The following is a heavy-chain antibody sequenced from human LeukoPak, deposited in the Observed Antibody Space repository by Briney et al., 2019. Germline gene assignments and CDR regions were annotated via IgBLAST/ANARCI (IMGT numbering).Heavy chain of an antibody. J-gene: IGHJ4*02. D-gene: IGHD6-19*01. CDR1: GFTFDDYG. Sequence: GGSLRLSCAASGFTFDDYGMSWVRQAPGKGLEWVSGINWNGGSTGYADSVKGRFTISRDNAKNSPYLQMNSLRAEDVALYYCASWGSRYSSGWYKDYGAQGTLVTVSS. CDR3: ASWGSRYSSGWYKDY. CDR2: INWNGGST. V-gene: IGHV3-20*04.